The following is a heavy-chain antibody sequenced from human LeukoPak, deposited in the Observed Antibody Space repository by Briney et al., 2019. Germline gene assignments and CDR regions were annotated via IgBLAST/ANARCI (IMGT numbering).Heavy chain of an antibody. CDR1: GGSISSGNW. Sequence: SGTLSLTCVVSGGSISSGNWWSWVRQPPGKGLEWIGEIYHSGSTNYNPSLKSRVTISVDKSKNQFSLKLSSATAADTAVYYCARMEGSAGTIDYWGQGTLVTVFS. CDR2: IYHSGST. J-gene: IGHJ4*02. D-gene: IGHD6-13*01. V-gene: IGHV4-4*02. CDR3: ARMEGSAGTIDY.